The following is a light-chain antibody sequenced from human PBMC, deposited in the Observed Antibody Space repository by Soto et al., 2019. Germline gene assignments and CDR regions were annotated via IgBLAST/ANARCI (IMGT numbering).Light chain of an antibody. V-gene: IGKV3-11*01. CDR2: DAF. Sequence: EIVLTQSPATLSLSPGERATLSCRASQSVGSYLAWYQQKPGQAPRLLIYDAFCRASGIPARFSGSGSGTDFTLTIISLEHEELTVDSCQQRSTWPITFGGGTKVQIK. J-gene: IGKJ4*01. CDR1: QSVGSY. CDR3: QQRSTWPIT.